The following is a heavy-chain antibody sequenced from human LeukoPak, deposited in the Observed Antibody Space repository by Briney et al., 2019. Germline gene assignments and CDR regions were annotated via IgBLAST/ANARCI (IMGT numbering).Heavy chain of an antibody. Sequence: GASVKVSCKASGYTFTGYYMHWVRQAPGQGLEWMGWINPNSGGTNYAQKFQGRVTMTRDTSISTAYMELSRLRSDDTAVYYCARGAGIQLWLLGXLSEYFQHWGQGTLVTVSS. CDR3: ARGAGIQLWLLGXLSEYFQH. J-gene: IGHJ1*01. CDR2: INPNSGGT. CDR1: GYTFTGYY. V-gene: IGHV1-2*02. D-gene: IGHD5-18*01.